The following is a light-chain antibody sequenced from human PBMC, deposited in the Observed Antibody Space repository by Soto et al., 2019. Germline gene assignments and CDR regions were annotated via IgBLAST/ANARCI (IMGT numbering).Light chain of an antibody. CDR2: GTF. Sequence: EIVMTQSPATLSVSPGERATLSCRASQNIGYNLAWYQQKPGQAPSLLIYGTFTRATGTPARFSGDGSGTEFTLTINSLQSEDSALYYCQQYNNWPPWAFGQGTTVEIK. CDR3: QQYNNWPPWA. V-gene: IGKV3-15*01. CDR1: QNIGYN. J-gene: IGKJ1*01.